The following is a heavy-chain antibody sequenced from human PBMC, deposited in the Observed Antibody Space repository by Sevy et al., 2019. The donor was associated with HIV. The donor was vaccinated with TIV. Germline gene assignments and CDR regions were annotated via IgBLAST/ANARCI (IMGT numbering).Heavy chain of an antibody. CDR3: VREERAIASHFDY. V-gene: IGHV3-48*02. CDR1: GFTLSSYT. D-gene: IGHD2-21*01. CDR2: FDRTDIT. J-gene: IGHJ4*02. Sequence: GGSLRLSCEASGFTLSSYTMNWVRQSPEKGLEWVATFDRTDITHYADSVKGGFIISRDTAKNALFLQMNRLRDDDTAMYFCVREERAIASHFDYWGRGTLVTVSS.